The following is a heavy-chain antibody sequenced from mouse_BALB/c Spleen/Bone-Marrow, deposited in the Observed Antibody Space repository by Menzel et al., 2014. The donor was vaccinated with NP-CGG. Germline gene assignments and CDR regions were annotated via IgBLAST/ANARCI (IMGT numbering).Heavy chain of an antibody. CDR2: ISGGGSYT. Sequence: EVHLVESGGGLVKPGGSLKLSCAASGFTFSSYGMSWVRQTPEKRLEWVATISGGGSYTYYPDSVKRRFTISRDNAKNNLYLQMSSLRSEDTALYYCARGHYRYDAYAMDYWGQGTSVTVSS. CDR1: GFTFSSYG. CDR3: ARGHYRYDAYAMDY. J-gene: IGHJ4*01. D-gene: IGHD2-14*01. V-gene: IGHV5-9-2*01.